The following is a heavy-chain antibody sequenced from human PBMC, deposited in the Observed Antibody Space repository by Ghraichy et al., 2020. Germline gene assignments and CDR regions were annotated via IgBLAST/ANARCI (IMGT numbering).Heavy chain of an antibody. CDR3: ARGGALGYYYYGLDV. J-gene: IGHJ6*02. CDR1: GYTFTGYY. D-gene: IGHD3-3*01. V-gene: IGHV1-2*02. Sequence: SVKVSCKTSGYTFTGYYMHWVRQAPGQGLEWMGWMNPNSGGTNFAQKFQGRVTMTRDTSISTAYMELSRLRSDDTAVYYCARGGALGYYYYGLDVWGLGTTVTVSS. CDR2: MNPNSGGT.